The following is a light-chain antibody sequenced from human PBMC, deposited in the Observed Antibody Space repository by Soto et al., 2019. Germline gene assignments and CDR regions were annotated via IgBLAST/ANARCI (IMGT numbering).Light chain of an antibody. CDR3: QEYIQWPLGM. Sequence: DIVVTQSPATLSASPGERVTLSCRASQFVSSRLAWYQRRPGQVPRLLIYDTSTRAPGISARFSGSGSGPEFTVTISSLLSEDCAVYYCQEYIQWPLGMFGQGTTVDLK. CDR2: DTS. J-gene: IGKJ1*01. CDR1: QFVSSR. V-gene: IGKV3-15*01.